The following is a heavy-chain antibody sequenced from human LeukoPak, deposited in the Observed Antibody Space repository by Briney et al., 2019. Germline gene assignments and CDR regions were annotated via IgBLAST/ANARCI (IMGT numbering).Heavy chain of an antibody. CDR3: AKDSWSRNGIYDAFDI. Sequence: GGSLRLSCVASGFIFNEYAMNWVRQAPGKGLEWVSVVGGDDTNYYIDSAKGRFTISRDNSMNTLSLQMNNLRPEDTAVYYCAKDSWSRNGIYDAFDIWGQGTMVTVSS. V-gene: IGHV3-23*01. D-gene: IGHD2-8*01. J-gene: IGHJ3*02. CDR2: VGGDDTN. CDR1: GFIFNEYA.